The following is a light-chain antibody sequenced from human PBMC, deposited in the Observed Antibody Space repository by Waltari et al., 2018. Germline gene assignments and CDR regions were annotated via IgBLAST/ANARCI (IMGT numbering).Light chain of an antibody. Sequence: EVVLTQSPVTLSLSPGEGATLSCRASQSVSNNLAWYQKRPGQAPRLLIYDTSSRATGIPDRFRGSGSGTDFTLTISSQEPEDVGIYYCLQRSNWPLTFGGGTKVEIK. CDR3: LQRSNWPLT. CDR1: QSVSNN. J-gene: IGKJ4*01. V-gene: IGKV3D-20*02. CDR2: DTS.